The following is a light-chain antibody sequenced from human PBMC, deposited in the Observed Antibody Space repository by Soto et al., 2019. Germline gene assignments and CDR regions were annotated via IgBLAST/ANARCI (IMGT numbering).Light chain of an antibody. CDR3: QQRSNWPPWT. V-gene: IGKV1-9*01. Sequence: PLTQSPSSLSASVGDRVTITCRASQGISSNLAWYQQKPGRAPKLLIFGASTLQSGVPSRFSGSGSGTDFTLTISSLQPEDFAVYYCQQRSNWPPWTFGQGTKVEIK. J-gene: IGKJ1*01. CDR1: QGISSN. CDR2: GAS.